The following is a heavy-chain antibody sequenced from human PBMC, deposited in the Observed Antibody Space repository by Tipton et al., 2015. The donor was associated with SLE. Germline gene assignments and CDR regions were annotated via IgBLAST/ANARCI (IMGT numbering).Heavy chain of an antibody. Sequence: LSLTCAASGFTFSSYAMHWVRQAPGKGLEWVAVISYDGSNKYYADSVKGRFTISRDNSKNTLYLQMNSLRAEDTAVYYCARATGYSSGWYGYWGQGTLVTVSS. CDR2: ISYDGSNK. D-gene: IGHD6-19*01. CDR3: ARATGYSSGWYGY. CDR1: GFTFSSYA. J-gene: IGHJ4*02. V-gene: IGHV3-30*04.